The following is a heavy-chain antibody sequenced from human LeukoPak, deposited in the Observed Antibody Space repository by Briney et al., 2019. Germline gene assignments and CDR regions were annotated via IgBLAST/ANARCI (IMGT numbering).Heavy chain of an antibody. J-gene: IGHJ4*02. CDR1: GGSISSYY. D-gene: IGHD4-17*01. Sequence: SETLSLTCTVSGGSISSYYWSWIRQPPGKGLEWIGYIYYSGSTNYNPSLKSRVTMSVDRSKNQFSLKLSSVTAADTAVYYCARGGHDYGDFDYWGQGTLVTVSS. CDR3: ARGGHDYGDFDY. CDR2: IYYSGST. V-gene: IGHV4-59*12.